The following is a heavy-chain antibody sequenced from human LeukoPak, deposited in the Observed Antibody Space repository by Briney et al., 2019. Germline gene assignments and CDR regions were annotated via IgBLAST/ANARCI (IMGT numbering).Heavy chain of an antibody. CDR3: AREPAYSGSFDY. CDR2: IYTSGST. D-gene: IGHD1-26*01. V-gene: IGHV4-61*02. Sequence: SGTLSLTCAVSGGSISSGSYYWSWIRQPAGKGLEWIGRIYTSGSTNYNPSLKSRVTISVDTSKNQFSLKLSSVTAADTAVYYCAREPAYSGSFDYWGQGTLVTVSS. J-gene: IGHJ4*02. CDR1: GGSISSGSYY.